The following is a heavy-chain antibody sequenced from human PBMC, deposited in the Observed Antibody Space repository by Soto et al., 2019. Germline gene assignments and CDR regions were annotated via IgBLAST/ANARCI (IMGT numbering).Heavy chain of an antibody. CDR1: GLTFSSYA. J-gene: IGHJ6*02. Sequence: PGGSLRLSCAASGLTFSSYAMHWVRPAPGKGLEWVAVISYDGSNKYYADSVKGRFTISRDNSKNTLYLQMNSLRAEDTAVYYCARDFIYGDYFDYYYGMDVWGQGTTVTVSS. CDR3: ARDFIYGDYFDYYYGMDV. D-gene: IGHD4-17*01. V-gene: IGHV3-30-3*01. CDR2: ISYDGSNK.